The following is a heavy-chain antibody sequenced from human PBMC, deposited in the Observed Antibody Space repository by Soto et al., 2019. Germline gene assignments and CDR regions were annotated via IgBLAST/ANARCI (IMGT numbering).Heavy chain of an antibody. J-gene: IGHJ4*02. CDR1: GYTFTSYA. D-gene: IGHD2-15*01. Sequence: QVQLVQSGAEVKKPGASVKVSCKASGYTFTSYAMHWVRQSPGQRLEWMGWINAGNGNTKYSQKFQGRVTITRDTSASTAYMELSSLRSEDTAVYYCARGPGGPDGPGDYWGQGTLVTVSS. V-gene: IGHV1-3*01. CDR2: INAGNGNT. CDR3: ARGPGGPDGPGDY.